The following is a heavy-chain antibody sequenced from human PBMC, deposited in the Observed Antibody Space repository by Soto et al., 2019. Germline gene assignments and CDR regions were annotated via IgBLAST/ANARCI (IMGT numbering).Heavy chain of an antibody. CDR2: ISFDGTNK. J-gene: IGHJ6*02. V-gene: IGHV3-30-3*01. D-gene: IGHD6-13*01. Sequence: VELVESGGGVVQPGTSLRLSCAASGFTFSNSAMHWVRQAPGKGLEWVAVISFDGTNKYYAGSVRGRFTVSRDNFKNTLYLEVNSLRVEDTAVYFCARDRLGLIGQQMARFYYYGMDVWGQGTTVTVSS. CDR1: GFTFSNSA. CDR3: ARDRLGLIGQQMARFYYYGMDV.